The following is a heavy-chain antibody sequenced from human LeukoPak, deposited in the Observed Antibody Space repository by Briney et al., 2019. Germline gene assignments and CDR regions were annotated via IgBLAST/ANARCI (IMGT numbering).Heavy chain of an antibody. CDR2: IYHSGST. V-gene: IGHV4-4*02. D-gene: IGHD3-10*01. J-gene: IGHJ4*02. Sequence: SETLSLTCAVSGGSISSSNWWSWVRQPPGKGLEWIGEIYHSGSTNYNPSLKSRVTISVDKSKNQFSLKLSSVTAADTAVYYCARERDYGSGSYYNVGSHYFDYWGQGTLVTVSS. CDR1: GGSISSSNW. CDR3: ARERDYGSGSYYNVGSHYFDY.